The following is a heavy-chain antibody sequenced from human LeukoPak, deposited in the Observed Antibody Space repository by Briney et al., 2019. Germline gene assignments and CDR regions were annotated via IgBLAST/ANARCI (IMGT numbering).Heavy chain of an antibody. CDR2: MYYSGTT. J-gene: IGHJ4*02. Sequence: PSETLSLTCTVSGGSISSGSYYWGWIRQPPGKGLEWIASMYYSGTTFYSPSLKSRVTISVDTSKNQLSLKLGSVTAADTAVYYCARHPPSDRSAFDYWGQGTLVTVSS. CDR1: GGSISSGSYY. V-gene: IGHV4-39*01. CDR3: ARHPPSDRSAFDY.